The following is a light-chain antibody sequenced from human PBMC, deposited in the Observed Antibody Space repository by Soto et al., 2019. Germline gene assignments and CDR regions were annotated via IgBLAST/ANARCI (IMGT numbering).Light chain of an antibody. CDR2: GAF. V-gene: IGKV3-20*01. J-gene: IGKJ1*01. CDR1: PSVTNF. Sequence: EIVLTQSPATLSLSPGERATLSCRASPSVTNFLAGYQQKPGQAPRLLIYGAFNRATGIPARFSGSGSGTDFTLTINSLEPEDFAVYYCQQYGSSSWTFGQGTKVDIK. CDR3: QQYGSSSWT.